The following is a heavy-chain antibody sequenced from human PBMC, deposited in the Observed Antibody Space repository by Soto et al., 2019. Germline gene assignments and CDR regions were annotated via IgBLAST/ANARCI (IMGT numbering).Heavy chain of an antibody. CDR3: AARKYGSGTQADYYGMDV. J-gene: IGHJ6*02. CDR2: IVVGSGNT. CDR1: GFTFTSSA. D-gene: IGHD3-10*01. V-gene: IGHV1-58*01. Sequence: ASVKVSGKASGFTFTSSAVQWVRQARGQRLEWIGWIVVGSGNTNYAQKFQERVTITRDMSTSTAYMELSSLRSEDTAVYYCAARKYGSGTQADYYGMDVWCQGTTVTVSS.